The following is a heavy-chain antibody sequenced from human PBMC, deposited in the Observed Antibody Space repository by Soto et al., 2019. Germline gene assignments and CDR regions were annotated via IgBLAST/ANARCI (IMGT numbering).Heavy chain of an antibody. Sequence: QVQLVQSGAEVKKPGASVKVSCKASGYTFTSYGISWVRQAPGQGLEWMGWISAYNGNTNYAQKLQGRVTMTTDTSTSTAYMELRSLRSDDTAVYYCASAFGDFWSGISYYYYGMDVWGQGTTVTVSS. D-gene: IGHD3-3*01. CDR3: ASAFGDFWSGISYYYYGMDV. V-gene: IGHV1-18*01. CDR1: GYTFTSYG. J-gene: IGHJ6*02. CDR2: ISAYNGNT.